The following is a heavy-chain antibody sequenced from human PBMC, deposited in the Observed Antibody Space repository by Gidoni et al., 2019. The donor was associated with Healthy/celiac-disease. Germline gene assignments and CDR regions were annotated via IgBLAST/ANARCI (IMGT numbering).Heavy chain of an antibody. CDR1: GGSFSGYY. CDR3: ARAKYTNIVLVPAAILREGDYFDY. Sequence: QVQLQQWGAGLLKPSETLSLTCAVYGGSFSGYYWSWIRQHPGKGLEWIGEINHSGSTNYTPSLKSRVTRSVDTSKNQFSLKLSSVTAADTAVYYCARAKYTNIVLVPAAILREGDYFDYWGQGTLVTVSS. V-gene: IGHV4-34*01. J-gene: IGHJ4*02. D-gene: IGHD2-2*01. CDR2: INHSGST.